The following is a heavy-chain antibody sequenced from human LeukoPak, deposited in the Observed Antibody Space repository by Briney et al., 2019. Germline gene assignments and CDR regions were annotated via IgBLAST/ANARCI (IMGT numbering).Heavy chain of an antibody. D-gene: IGHD1-1*01. CDR1: GDSVSSYD. V-gene: IGHV4-59*02. J-gene: IGHJ5*02. Sequence: SETLSLTCTVSGDSVSSYDWSWIRQPPGKGLEWIGYAYHSGITNYNPSLKSRVTISVDTSESQFSLRLSSVTAADTAIYYGAGHGGTFDPWGQGILVTVSS. CDR3: AGHGGTFDP. CDR2: AYHSGIT.